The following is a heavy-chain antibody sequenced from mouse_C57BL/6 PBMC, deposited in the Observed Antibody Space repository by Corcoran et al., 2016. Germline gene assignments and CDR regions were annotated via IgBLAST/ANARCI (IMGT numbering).Heavy chain of an antibody. CDR2: IYPGDGDT. CDR3: ARKGTGTRFDY. D-gene: IGHD4-1*01. CDR1: GYAFSSYW. V-gene: IGHV1-80*01. Sequence: QVQLQQSGAELVKPGASVKISCKASGYAFSSYWMNWVKQRPGKGLEWIGQIYPGDGDTNYNGKFKGKATLTADKSSSTAYMQLSSLTSEDSAVYFCARKGTGTRFDYWGQSTTLTVSS. J-gene: IGHJ2*01.